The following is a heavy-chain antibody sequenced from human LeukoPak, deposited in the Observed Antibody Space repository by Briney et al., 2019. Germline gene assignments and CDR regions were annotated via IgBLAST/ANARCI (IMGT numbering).Heavy chain of an antibody. Sequence: SETLSLTCTVSGGSISSGSYYWSWSRQPAGEVLEWIGRIYTSGSTNYNPSLKSRVTISVDTSKNQFSLKLSSATAADTAVYYCARVDGGSSSEEYYYYMDVWGKGTTVTVSS. D-gene: IGHD6-6*01. CDR3: ARVDGGSSSEEYYYYMDV. V-gene: IGHV4-61*02. J-gene: IGHJ6*03. CDR2: IYTSGST. CDR1: GGSISSGSYY.